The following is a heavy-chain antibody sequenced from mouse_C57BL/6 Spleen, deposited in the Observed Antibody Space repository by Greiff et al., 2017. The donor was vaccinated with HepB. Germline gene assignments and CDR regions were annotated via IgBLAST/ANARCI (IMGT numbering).Heavy chain of an antibody. CDR1: GFNINDYY. V-gene: IGHV14-2*01. J-gene: IGHJ2*01. Sequence: VQLQQSGAELVKPGASVKLSCPASGFNINDYYMHWVQQRTEQGLEWIGRIAPEDGENKYASTFQGKAIITADTSSNTAYLQLSSLTSEDTAVYYCASAPPYYFDYWAQGTTLTVSS. CDR3: ASAPPYYFDY. CDR2: IAPEDGEN.